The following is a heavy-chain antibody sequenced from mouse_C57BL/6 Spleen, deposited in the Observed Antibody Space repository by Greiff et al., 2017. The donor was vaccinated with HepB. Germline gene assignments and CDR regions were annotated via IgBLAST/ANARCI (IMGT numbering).Heavy chain of an antibody. J-gene: IGHJ2*01. CDR1: GYSFTGYY. Sequence: EVQRVESGPELVKPGASVKISCKASGYSFTGYYMNWVKQSPEKSLEWIGEINPSTGGTTYNQKFKAKATLTVDKSSSTAYMQLKSLTSEDSAVYYCARSYDYDGNYFDYWGQGTTLTVSS. V-gene: IGHV1-42*01. D-gene: IGHD2-4*01. CDR3: ARSYDYDGNYFDY. CDR2: INPSTGGT.